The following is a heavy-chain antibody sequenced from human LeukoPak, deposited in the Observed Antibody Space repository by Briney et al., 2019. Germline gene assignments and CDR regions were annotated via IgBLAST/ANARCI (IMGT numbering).Heavy chain of an antibody. D-gene: IGHD3-22*01. Sequence: GGSLRLSCAASGFTFSNAWMSWVRQAPGKGLEWVGRIKSKTDGGTTDYAAPVKGRFTISRDDSKNTLYLQMNSLKTEDTAVYYCTTEGVVVVPPSDRYYFDYWGQGTLVTVSS. J-gene: IGHJ4*02. CDR1: GFTFSNAW. CDR2: IKSKTDGGTT. CDR3: TTEGVVVVPPSDRYYFDY. V-gene: IGHV3-15*01.